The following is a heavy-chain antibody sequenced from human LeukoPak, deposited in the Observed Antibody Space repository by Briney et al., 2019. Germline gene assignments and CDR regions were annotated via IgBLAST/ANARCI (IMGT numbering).Heavy chain of an antibody. CDR1: GFTFSSYS. J-gene: IGHJ4*02. CDR3: ARDPYYYDSSGYYYYFDY. V-gene: IGHV3-21*01. CDR2: ISSSSSYI. Sequence: GGSLRLSCAASGFTFSSYSMNWVRQAPGKGLEWVSSISSSSSYIYYADSVKGRFTISRDNAKNSLYLQMNSLRAEDTAVYYCARDPYYYDSSGYYYYFDYWGQGTLVTVSS. D-gene: IGHD3-22*01.